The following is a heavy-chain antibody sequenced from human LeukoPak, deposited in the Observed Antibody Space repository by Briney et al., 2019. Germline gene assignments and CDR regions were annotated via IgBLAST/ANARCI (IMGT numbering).Heavy chain of an antibody. D-gene: IGHD2-2*01. Sequence: SVKVSCKASGGTFSSYAISWVRQAPGQGLEWMGGIIPIFGTANYAQKFQGRVTITADESTSTAYMELSSLRSEDTAVYYCAREYQLLGTVYNYFDPWGQGTLVTVSS. CDR2: IIPIFGTA. CDR3: AREYQLLGTVYNYFDP. J-gene: IGHJ5*02. CDR1: GGTFSSYA. V-gene: IGHV1-69*13.